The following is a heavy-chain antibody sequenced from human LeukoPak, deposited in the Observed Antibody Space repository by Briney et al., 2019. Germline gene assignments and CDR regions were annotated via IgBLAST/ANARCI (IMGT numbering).Heavy chain of an antibody. CDR3: AREGEYYYDSSGYLYYYYYGMDV. J-gene: IGHJ6*02. V-gene: IGHV1-18*01. Sequence: ASVKVSCKASGYTFNNYGISWVRQAPGQGLEWMGWISAYNGNTKCAQKFQGRVTMTTDTSTSTAYMELRSLRSDDTAVYYCAREGEYYYDSSGYLYYYYYGMDVWGQGTTVTVSS. D-gene: IGHD3-22*01. CDR1: GYTFNNYG. CDR2: ISAYNGNT.